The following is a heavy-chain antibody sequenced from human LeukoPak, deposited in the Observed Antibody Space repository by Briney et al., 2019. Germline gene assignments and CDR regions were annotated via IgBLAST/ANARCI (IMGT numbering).Heavy chain of an antibody. CDR2: IYYSGST. V-gene: IGHV4-59*06. CDR1: GGSISSYY. Sequence: SETLSLTCTVSGGSISSYYWSWIRQHPGKGLEWIGYIYYSGSTYYNPSLKSRVTISVDTSKNQFSLKLSSVTAADTAVYYCARCRPDTAMVDYYYYYGMDVWGQGTTVTVSS. CDR3: ARCRPDTAMVDYYYYYGMDV. D-gene: IGHD5-18*01. J-gene: IGHJ6*02.